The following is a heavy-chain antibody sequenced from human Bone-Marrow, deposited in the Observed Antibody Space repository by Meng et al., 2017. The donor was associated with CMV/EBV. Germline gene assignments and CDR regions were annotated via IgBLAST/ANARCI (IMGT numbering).Heavy chain of an antibody. D-gene: IGHD3-16*01. J-gene: IGHJ1*01. V-gene: IGHV3-21*01. CDR1: GFTFSSYS. CDR2: ISSSSSYI. CDR3: ARDRSGGGYGEYFQH. Sequence: GESLKISCAASGFTFSSYSMNWVRQAPGKGLEWVSSISSSSSYIYYADSVKGRFTISRDNAKNSLYLQMNSLRAEDTAVYYCARDRSGGGYGEYFQHWGQGTLVTVSS.